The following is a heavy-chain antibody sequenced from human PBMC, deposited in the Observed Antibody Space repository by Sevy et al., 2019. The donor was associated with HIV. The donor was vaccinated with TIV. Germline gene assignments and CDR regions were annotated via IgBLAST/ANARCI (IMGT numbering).Heavy chain of an antibody. Sequence: ASVKVSCKASGYTFTGYYMHWVRQAPGQGLEWMGRINPNGGGTNYAQKFQGRVTMTRETSISKAYMELSRLGSDDTAVYYCARERLQVWWFDPWGQGTLVTVSS. CDR3: ARERLQVWWFDP. J-gene: IGHJ5*02. D-gene: IGHD3-16*01. V-gene: IGHV1-2*06. CDR1: GYTFTGYY. CDR2: INPNGGGT.